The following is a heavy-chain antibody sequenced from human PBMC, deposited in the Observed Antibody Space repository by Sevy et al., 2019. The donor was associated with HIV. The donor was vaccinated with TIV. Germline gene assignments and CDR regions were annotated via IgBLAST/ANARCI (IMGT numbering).Heavy chain of an antibody. CDR1: GKTLSQLS. J-gene: IGHJ4*02. CDR3: ATTKDYYESSGSPFDY. CDR2: FDPEDGET. Sequence: ASVKVSCKDSGKTLSQLSMHWVRQAPGKGLEWLGTFDPEDGETRYAQKLQGRVTMIEDTSTDTAYMELRSLRSEDTALYYCATTKDYYESSGSPFDYWGQGTLVTVSS. D-gene: IGHD3-22*01. V-gene: IGHV1-24*01.